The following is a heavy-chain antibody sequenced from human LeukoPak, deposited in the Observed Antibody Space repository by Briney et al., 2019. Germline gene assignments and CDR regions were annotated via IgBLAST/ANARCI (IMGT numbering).Heavy chain of an antibody. Sequence: NPFETLSLTCTVSGGSISSYYWSWIRQPPGKGLEWIGYIYYSGSTNYNPSLKSRVTISVDTSKNQFSLKLSSVTAADTAVYYCARGFSSYYYDSSGYLYYFDYWGQGTLVTVSS. J-gene: IGHJ4*02. CDR3: ARGFSSYYYDSSGYLYYFDY. CDR1: GGSISSYY. D-gene: IGHD3-22*01. CDR2: IYYSGST. V-gene: IGHV4-59*01.